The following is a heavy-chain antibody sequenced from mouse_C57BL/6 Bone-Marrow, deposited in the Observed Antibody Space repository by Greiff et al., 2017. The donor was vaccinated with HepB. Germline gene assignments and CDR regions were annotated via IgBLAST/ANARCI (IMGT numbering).Heavy chain of an antibody. CDR3: ARDAGNYYCSSYGYFDV. D-gene: IGHD1-1*01. J-gene: IGHJ1*03. CDR2: INPSSGYT. Sequence: QVQLQQSGAELAKPGASVKLSCKASGYTFTSYWMHWVNQRPGQGLEWIGYINPSSGYTKYNQKFKDKATLTADKSSSTAYMQLSSRTYEDSAVYYWARDAGNYYCSSYGYFDVGGRGTTVTVTS. V-gene: IGHV1-7*01. CDR1: GYTFTSYW.